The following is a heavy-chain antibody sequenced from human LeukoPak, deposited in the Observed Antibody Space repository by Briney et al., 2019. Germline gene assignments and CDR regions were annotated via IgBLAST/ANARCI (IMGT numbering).Heavy chain of an antibody. J-gene: IGHJ3*02. CDR3: ARETFIVVVPAALGGHDAFDI. CDR1: GFTVSSNY. CDR2: IYSGGST. Sequence: GGSLRLSCAASGFTVSSNYMSWVRQAPGKGLEWVSVIYSGGSTYYADSVKGRFTISRDNSKNTLYLQMNSLRAEDTAVYYCARETFIVVVPAALGGHDAFDIWGQGTMVTVSS. D-gene: IGHD2-2*01. V-gene: IGHV3-53*01.